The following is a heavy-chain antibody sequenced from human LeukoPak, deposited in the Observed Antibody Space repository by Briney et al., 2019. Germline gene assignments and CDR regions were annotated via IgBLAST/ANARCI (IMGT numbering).Heavy chain of an antibody. V-gene: IGHV3-30*02. CDR3: ARAVSGSYRVCIGY. D-gene: IGHD1-26*01. J-gene: IGHJ4*02. CDR1: GFTFSTPG. CDR2: IRYDGNDK. Sequence: GGSLRLSCEASGFTFSTPGMPWARQAPGKGLEWVAFIRYDGNDKYYADSVKGRFTISRDNSKNTLYLQMNSLRAEDTAVYYCARAVSGSYRVCIGYWGQGTLVTVSS.